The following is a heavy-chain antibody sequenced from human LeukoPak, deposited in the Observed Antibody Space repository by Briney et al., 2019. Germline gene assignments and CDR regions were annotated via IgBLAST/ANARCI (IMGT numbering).Heavy chain of an antibody. J-gene: IGHJ3*02. CDR1: GFTFSSYW. D-gene: IGHD3-3*01. CDR2: ISGSGGST. Sequence: GGSLRLSCAASGFTFSSYWMSWVRQAPGKGLEWVSAISGSGGSTYHADSVKGRFTISRDNSKNTLYLQMNSLRAEDTAVYYCAKADFWSGYYQDAFDIWGQGTMVTVSS. V-gene: IGHV3-23*01. CDR3: AKADFWSGYYQDAFDI.